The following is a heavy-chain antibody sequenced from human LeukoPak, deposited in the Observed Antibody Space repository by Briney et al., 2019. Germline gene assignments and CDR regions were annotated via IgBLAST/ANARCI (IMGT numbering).Heavy chain of an antibody. CDR2: IWYDGSNK. CDR3: ARDHDCSSTSCSSYYYYYGMDA. CDR1: GFTFSSYG. J-gene: IGHJ6*02. D-gene: IGHD2-2*01. Sequence: PGGSLRLSCAASGFTFSSYGMHWLRQAPGKGLEWVAVIWYDGSNKYYADSVKGRFTISRDNSKNTLYLQMNSLRAEDTAVYYCARDHDCSSTSCSSYYYYYGMDAWGQGTTVTVSS. V-gene: IGHV3-33*01.